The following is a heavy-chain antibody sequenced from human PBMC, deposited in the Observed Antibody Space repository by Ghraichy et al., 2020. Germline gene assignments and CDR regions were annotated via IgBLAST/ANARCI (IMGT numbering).Heavy chain of an antibody. J-gene: IGHJ4*02. CDR2: ISGSGGST. Sequence: GGSLRLSCAASGFTFSSYAMSWFRQAPGKGLEWVSAISGSGGSTYYADAVKGRFTISRDNSKHTLYLQMNSPRAEDTAVYYCAKLPGGYYDSSGYYGGDFDYWGQGTLVTVSS. V-gene: IGHV3-23*01. CDR1: GFTFSSYA. D-gene: IGHD3-22*01. CDR3: AKLPGGYYDSSGYYGGDFDY.